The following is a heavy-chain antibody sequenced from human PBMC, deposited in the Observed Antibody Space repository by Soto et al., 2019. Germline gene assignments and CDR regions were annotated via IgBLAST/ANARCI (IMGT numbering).Heavy chain of an antibody. J-gene: IGHJ4*02. D-gene: IGHD3-9*01. CDR1: GGDFKNYG. CDR2: IVPALNLV. Sequence: QVQLVQSGAEVKMPGSSVKVSCKTSGGDFKNYGVSWVRQAPGQGLEWMGGIVPALNLVKYGRIFHGRLAITADEETNTTYMELSGLKAEDTAVYYCAREIAATGFHFWGQGTLVLVSS. CDR3: AREIAATGFHF. V-gene: IGHV1-69*04.